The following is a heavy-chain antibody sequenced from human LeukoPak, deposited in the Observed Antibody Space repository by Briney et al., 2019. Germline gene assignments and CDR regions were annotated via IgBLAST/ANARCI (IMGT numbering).Heavy chain of an antibody. V-gene: IGHV3-53*01. Sequence: PGGSLRLSCAASGFSVSSNYMTWVRRAPGKGLEWVSIIYSGGSTYYADSIKGRFTISRDNSKNTVYLQLNSLRTEDTAVYYCARDFRVGTPPTWGQGTLVTVSS. J-gene: IGHJ5*02. CDR1: GFSVSSNY. CDR3: ARDFRVGTPPT. D-gene: IGHD4-23*01. CDR2: IYSGGST.